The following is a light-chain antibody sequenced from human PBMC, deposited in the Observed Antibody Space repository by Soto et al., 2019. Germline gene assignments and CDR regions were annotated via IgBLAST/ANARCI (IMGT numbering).Light chain of an antibody. V-gene: IGKV3-11*01. CDR1: QSISSY. Sequence: EIVLTHSPATLSLSPGEKDPLSCRASQSISSYLAWYQQKPDQAPRLLIYDASNRATGILARFSGSGSGTDFTLTISSLEPEDFAVYYCHQRSTWPFTFGPGTKVDIK. J-gene: IGKJ3*01. CDR2: DAS. CDR3: HQRSTWPFT.